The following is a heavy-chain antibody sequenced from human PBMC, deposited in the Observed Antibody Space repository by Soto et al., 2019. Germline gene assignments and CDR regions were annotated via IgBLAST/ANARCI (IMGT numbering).Heavy chain of an antibody. CDR1: RVAFSKFI. Sequence: ASVKVSCKASRVAFSKFIVTWVRQAPGLGLEWVGGIIPIFGTANYAQKFQGRVTITADESTSTSYMEVNNLRSEDTAVYYCAKVRYSSPMGYYYGMDVWGQGTTVTVS. V-gene: IGHV1-69*13. J-gene: IGHJ6*02. CDR3: AKVRYSSPMGYYYGMDV. CDR2: IIPIFGTA. D-gene: IGHD6-19*01.